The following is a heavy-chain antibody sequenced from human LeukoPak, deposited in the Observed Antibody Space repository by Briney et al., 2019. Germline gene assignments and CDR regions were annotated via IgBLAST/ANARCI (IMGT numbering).Heavy chain of an antibody. CDR1: GYTFTGYY. Sequence: ASVKVSCKASGYTFTGYYMHWVRQAPGQGLEWMGRINPNSGGTNYAQKFQGRVTMTRDTSISTAYMELSGLRSDDTAVHYCARDRNDILTGYYKNAFDIWGQGTMVTVSS. CDR3: ARDRNDILTGYYKNAFDI. CDR2: INPNSGGT. D-gene: IGHD3-9*01. V-gene: IGHV1-2*06. J-gene: IGHJ3*02.